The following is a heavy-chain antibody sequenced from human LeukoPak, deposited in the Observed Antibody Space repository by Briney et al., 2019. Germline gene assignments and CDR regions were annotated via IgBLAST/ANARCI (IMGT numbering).Heavy chain of an antibody. D-gene: IGHD2-2*02. Sequence: GGSLRLSCAASGFTFSSYWMHWVRQAPGKGLVWVSRINSDGSSTSYADSVKGRFTISRDNAKNTLYLQMYSLRAEDTAVYYCARESRRVCSSTSCYSDYWGQGTLVTVSS. CDR3: ARESRRVCSSTSCYSDY. CDR1: GFTFSSYW. J-gene: IGHJ4*02. CDR2: INSDGSST. V-gene: IGHV3-74*01.